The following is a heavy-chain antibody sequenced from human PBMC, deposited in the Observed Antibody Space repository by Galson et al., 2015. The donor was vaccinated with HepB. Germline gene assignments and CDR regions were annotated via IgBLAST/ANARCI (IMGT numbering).Heavy chain of an antibody. D-gene: IGHD3-3*01. Sequence: SVKVSCKASGYTFTNYGVSWVRQAPGQGPEWMGWISAYNGHTIYAQRLQGRVTMTTDTSTNTAYMELRSLRSDDSAMYYCARDRGIFGIVNAMDVWGQGTTVTVSS. CDR3: ARDRGIFGIVNAMDV. CDR1: GYTFTNYG. J-gene: IGHJ6*02. V-gene: IGHV1-18*01. CDR2: ISAYNGHT.